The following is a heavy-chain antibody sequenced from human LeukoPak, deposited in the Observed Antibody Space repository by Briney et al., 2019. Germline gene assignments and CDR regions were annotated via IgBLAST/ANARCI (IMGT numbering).Heavy chain of an antibody. CDR1: GFIFRDYA. Sequence: GGSQRLSCVASGFIFRDYAINWVRQAPGKGLEWVATISGRTGATYYGDSVKGRFTISRDNSENTLYLQMDSLRVEDTALYYCTKRGTGGSGSHMDAWGQGILVTVSS. CDR2: ISGRTGAT. D-gene: IGHD3-10*01. V-gene: IGHV3-23*01. CDR3: TKRGTGGSGSHMDA. J-gene: IGHJ5*02.